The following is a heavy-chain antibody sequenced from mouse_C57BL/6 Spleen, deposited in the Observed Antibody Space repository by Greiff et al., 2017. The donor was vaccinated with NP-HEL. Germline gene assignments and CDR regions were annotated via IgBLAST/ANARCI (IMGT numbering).Heavy chain of an antibody. CDR3: ARGYSNFYYAMDY. J-gene: IGHJ4*01. CDR2: ISDGGSYT. CDR1: GFTFSSYA. Sequence: DVKLVESGGGLVKPGGSLKLSCAASGFTFSSYAMSWVRQTPEKRLEWVATISDGGSYTYYPDNVKGRFTISRDNAKNNLYLQMSHLKSEDTAMYYCARGYSNFYYAMDYWGQGTSVTVSS. D-gene: IGHD2-5*01. V-gene: IGHV5-4*03.